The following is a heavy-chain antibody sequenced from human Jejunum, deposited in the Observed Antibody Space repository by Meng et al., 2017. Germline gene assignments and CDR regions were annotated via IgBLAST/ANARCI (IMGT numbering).Heavy chain of an antibody. V-gene: IGHV3-74*01. J-gene: IGHJ4*02. D-gene: IGHD3-10*01. Sequence: GGSLRLSCAASGFTFSDYWMHWVRQVPGKGLVWVSRVNGEGSNTDYADSIKGRFTISRDNAKNTVFLQMSSLRAEDAAIYDGTRDHRGGLPDVWGQGSLVTVSS. CDR3: TRDHRGGLPDV. CDR1: GFTFSDYW. CDR2: VNGEGSNT.